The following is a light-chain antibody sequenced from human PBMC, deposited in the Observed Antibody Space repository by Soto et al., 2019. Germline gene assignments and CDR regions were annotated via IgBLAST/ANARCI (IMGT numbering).Light chain of an antibody. CDR1: SSNIGSNI. Sequence: QSVLTQPPSASGTPGQRVTISCSGSSSNIGSNIVNWYQHLPGTAPKILIYTNNQRPSGVPDRFSDSKSGTSASLAISGLQSEDEADYYCASWDGSLQTWVFGGGTKVTVL. CDR3: ASWDGSLQTWV. J-gene: IGLJ3*02. CDR2: TNN. V-gene: IGLV1-44*01.